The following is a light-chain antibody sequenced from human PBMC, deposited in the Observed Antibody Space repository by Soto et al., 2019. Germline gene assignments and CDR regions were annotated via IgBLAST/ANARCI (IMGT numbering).Light chain of an antibody. V-gene: IGKV3-15*01. Sequence: ELVMTQSPATLSASQGERATLSCRASQSVRSNLAWYQQKPGQAPRLLIYGASTRATGIPARFSGSGSGTEFTLSIGSLQSEDFAVYYCQQYNDWPPTFGQGTKVDIK. J-gene: IGKJ1*01. CDR2: GAS. CDR1: QSVRSN. CDR3: QQYNDWPPT.